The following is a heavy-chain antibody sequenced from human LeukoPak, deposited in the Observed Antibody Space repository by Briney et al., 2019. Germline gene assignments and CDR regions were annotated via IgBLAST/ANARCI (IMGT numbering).Heavy chain of an antibody. V-gene: IGHV3-23*01. Sequence: GESLRLSCAASGFTFSSFAMNWVRQAPGKGLEWVSGIGGSGGYTYYAESVKGRFTISSDNSKNTVYLQMYSLRPEDTGVYYCAKDLGGDTPSYDFDYWGLGTLVTASS. D-gene: IGHD2-21*01. CDR2: IGGSGGYT. CDR1: GFTFSSFA. CDR3: AKDLGGDTPSYDFDY. J-gene: IGHJ4*02.